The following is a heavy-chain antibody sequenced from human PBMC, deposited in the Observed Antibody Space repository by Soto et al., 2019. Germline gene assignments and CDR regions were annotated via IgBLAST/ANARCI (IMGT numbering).Heavy chain of an antibody. J-gene: IGHJ3*01. CDR2: IYSSGNA. CDR3: ARGDVFDL. Sequence: QVQLQESGPGLVKPSATVSLICTVSGDSISGYYWSWIRQPAGKGLEWIGRIYSSGNANYNPSLKSRVSMSVDMSKKQFSLKVTSVTAAATAMYYCARGDVFDLWGQGTKVTVSS. V-gene: IGHV4-4*07. CDR1: GDSISGYY.